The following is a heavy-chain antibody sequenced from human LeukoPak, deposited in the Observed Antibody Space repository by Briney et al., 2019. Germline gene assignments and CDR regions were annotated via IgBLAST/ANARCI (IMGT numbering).Heavy chain of an antibody. Sequence: SETLSLPCTVSGGSISSYYWSWIRQPPGKGLEWIGYIYYSGSTNYNPSLKSRIPISVDTSKNQYSLKLSSVTAADTAVYYCARLRYFDWLHDYWGQGTLVTVSS. V-gene: IGHV4-59*01. CDR3: ARLRYFDWLHDY. J-gene: IGHJ4*02. CDR1: GGSISSYY. CDR2: IYYSGST. D-gene: IGHD3-9*01.